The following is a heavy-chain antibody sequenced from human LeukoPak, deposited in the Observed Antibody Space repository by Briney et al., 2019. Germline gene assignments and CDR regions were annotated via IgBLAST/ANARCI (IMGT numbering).Heavy chain of an antibody. CDR3: ARVGCTGGSCLAYNYYAMDV. D-gene: IGHD2-15*01. CDR2: IWYDGSDK. Sequence: PGRSLRLSCAASGFTFNTYGMNWVRQAPSKGLEWVAIIWYDGSDKYYADSVKGRFTISRDNSKNTLYLQVNTLRAEDTAVYYCARVGCTGGSCLAYNYYAMDVWGQGTTVTVSS. V-gene: IGHV3-33*01. CDR1: GFTFNTYG. J-gene: IGHJ6*02.